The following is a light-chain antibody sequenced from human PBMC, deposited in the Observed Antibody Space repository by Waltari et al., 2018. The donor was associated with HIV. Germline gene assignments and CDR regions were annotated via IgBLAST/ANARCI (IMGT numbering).Light chain of an antibody. CDR3: ATWDDTGDGPMV. CDR2: RSN. CDR1: ASTIGTNP. Sequence: QSVLTQPPSASGTPGQRVTISCSGGASTIGTNPVQWYQHFPGTAPKLLIYRSNQVSSGVPDGFFSSKSGTSASLTIRGLQSEDEAHYFCATWDDTGDGPMVFGRGTKLTVV. V-gene: IGLV1-44*01. J-gene: IGLJ2*01.